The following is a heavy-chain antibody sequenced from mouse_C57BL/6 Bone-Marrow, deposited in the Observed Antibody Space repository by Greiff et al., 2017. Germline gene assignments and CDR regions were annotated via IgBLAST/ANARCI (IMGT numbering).Heavy chain of an antibody. CDR3: ARGGIYYDYDGFAY. V-gene: IGHV15-2*01. D-gene: IGHD2-4*01. CDR1: DSEVFPLAS. J-gene: IGHJ3*01. CDR2: ILPSIGRT. Sequence: VQLQQSGSELRSPGSSVKLSCKDFDSEVFPLASMSWVRQKPGHGFEWIGGILPSIGRTIYGEKFEDKATLDADTLSHTAYVELNSLTSEDSAIYFCARGGIYYDYDGFAYWGQGTLVTVSA.